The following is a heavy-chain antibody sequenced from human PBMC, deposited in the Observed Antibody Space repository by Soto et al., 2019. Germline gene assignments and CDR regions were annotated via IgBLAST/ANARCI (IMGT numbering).Heavy chain of an antibody. D-gene: IGHD6-13*01. V-gene: IGHV6-1*01. J-gene: IGHJ5*02. CDR3: AREIEANGTFFWFDT. Sequence: SQTLSLTCAISVYSVSSNSAAWNWIIQSPSRGLEWLGRTYYRSKGYNDYALSVKSRVTINPDTSKNHFSLQLNSVTPEDTAVYYCAREIEANGTFFWFDTWGKGTMVTVS. CDR2: TYYRSKGYN. CDR1: VYSVSSNSAA.